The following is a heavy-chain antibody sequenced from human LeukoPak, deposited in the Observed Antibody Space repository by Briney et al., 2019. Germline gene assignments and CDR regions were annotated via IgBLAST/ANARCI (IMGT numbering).Heavy chain of an antibody. CDR3: ARDRVTTGYYYSYYYMDV. Sequence: GGSLRLSCAASGFTFSSYWISWVRQAPGKGLEWVANIKEDGSEKYYVDSVKGRFTISRDNAKNSLYLQMNSLRADDTAVYYCARDRVTTGYYYSYYYMDVWGKGTTVTVSS. CDR1: GFTFSSYW. J-gene: IGHJ6*03. D-gene: IGHD4-11*01. CDR2: IKEDGSEK. V-gene: IGHV3-7*01.